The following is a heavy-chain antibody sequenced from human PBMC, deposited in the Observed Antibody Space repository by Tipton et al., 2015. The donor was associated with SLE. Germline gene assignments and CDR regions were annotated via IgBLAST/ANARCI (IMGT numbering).Heavy chain of an antibody. V-gene: IGHV1-69*08. D-gene: IGHD1-26*01. Sequence: QVQLVQSGAEVKKPGSSVKVSCKASGGTFSSYTVNWVRQAPGQGLEWMGRIIPILGIENYAQKFQGRVTITADKSTSTAYMELSSLRSDDTAVYYCAREGATMDWFDPWGQGTLVTVSS. CDR1: GGTFSSYT. CDR2: IIPILGIE. CDR3: AREGATMDWFDP. J-gene: IGHJ5*02.